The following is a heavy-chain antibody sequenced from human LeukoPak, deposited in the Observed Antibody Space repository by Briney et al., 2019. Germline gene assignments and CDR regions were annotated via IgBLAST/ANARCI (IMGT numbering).Heavy chain of an antibody. D-gene: IGHD3-10*01. Sequence: PSETLSLTCAVSGYSISSGYYWGWIRQPPGKGLEWIGSIYYSGSTYYNPSLKSRVTISVDTSKNQFSLKLSSVTATDTAVYYCARHPLNYYGSGSYLDYWGQGTLVTVSS. V-gene: IGHV4-38-2*01. CDR1: GYSISSGYY. CDR2: IYYSGST. CDR3: ARHPLNYYGSGSYLDY. J-gene: IGHJ4*02.